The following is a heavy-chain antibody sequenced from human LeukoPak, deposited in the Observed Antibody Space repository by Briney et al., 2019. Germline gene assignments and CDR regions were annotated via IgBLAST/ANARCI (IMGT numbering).Heavy chain of an antibody. Sequence: GASVKVSCKASGYTFTGYYMHWVRQAPGQGLEWMGWINPNSGGTNYAQKFRGWVTMTRDTSISTAYMELSRLRSDDTAVYYCARDSIAAAEDYNWFDPWGQGTLVTVSS. J-gene: IGHJ5*02. CDR3: ARDSIAAAEDYNWFDP. V-gene: IGHV1-2*04. CDR1: GYTFTGYY. D-gene: IGHD6-13*01. CDR2: INPNSGGT.